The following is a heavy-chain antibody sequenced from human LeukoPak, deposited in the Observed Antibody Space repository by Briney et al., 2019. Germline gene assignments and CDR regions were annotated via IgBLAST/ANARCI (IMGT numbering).Heavy chain of an antibody. CDR3: ARGGSDSSGFNWFDP. J-gene: IGHJ5*02. V-gene: IGHV3-74*01. Sequence: GGSLRLSCAASGFTFSTYWMHWVRQAPGKGLVWVSRINSDGYNTHYADSVKGRFTIPRDNAKNTLYLQMNSLRAEDTAVYYCARGGSDSSGFNWFDPWGQGTLVTVSS. CDR1: GFTFSTYW. CDR2: INSDGYNT. D-gene: IGHD6-19*01.